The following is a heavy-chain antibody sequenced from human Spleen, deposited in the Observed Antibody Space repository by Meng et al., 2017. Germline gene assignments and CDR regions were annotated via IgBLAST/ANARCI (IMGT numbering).Heavy chain of an antibody. CDR3: AIRIAVAGTPYDFDY. CDR1: GGTFSSYT. Sequence: QVQLGQTGAEVKKPGSSVKVSCKASGGTFSSYTISWVRQAPGQGLEWMGRIIPILGIANYAQKFQGRVTITADKSTSTAYMELSSLRSEDTAVYYCAIRIAVAGTPYDFDYWGQGTLVTVSS. D-gene: IGHD6-19*01. CDR2: IIPILGIA. V-gene: IGHV1-69*02. J-gene: IGHJ4*02.